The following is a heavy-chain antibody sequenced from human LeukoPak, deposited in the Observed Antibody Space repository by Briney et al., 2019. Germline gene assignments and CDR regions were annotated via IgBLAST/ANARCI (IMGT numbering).Heavy chain of an antibody. CDR2: IYYSGST. D-gene: IGHD3-10*01. V-gene: IGHV4-59*08. CDR3: ARQVPGGGYLFDY. J-gene: IGHJ4*02. CDR1: GGSISSYY. Sequence: SETLSLTCTVSGGSISSYYWSWIRQPPGKGLEWIGYIYYSGSTNYNPSLKSRVTISVDTSKNQFSLKLSSVTAADTAVYYCARQVPGGGYLFDYWGQGTLVTVSS.